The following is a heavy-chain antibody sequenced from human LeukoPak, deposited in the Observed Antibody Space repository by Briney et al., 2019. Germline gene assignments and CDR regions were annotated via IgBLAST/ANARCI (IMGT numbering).Heavy chain of an antibody. J-gene: IGHJ4*02. CDR1: GFTFGDYA. CDR2: IKSKAYGGTT. D-gene: IGHD3-22*01. V-gene: IGHV3-49*04. Sequence: GGSLRLSRTASGFTFGDYAMSWVRQAPGKGLEWVGFIKSKAYGGTTEYAASVKGRFTISRDDSKSIAYLQMNSLKTEDTAVYYCTCYYDSSGYYPLDYWGQGTLVTVSS. CDR3: TCYYDSSGYYPLDY.